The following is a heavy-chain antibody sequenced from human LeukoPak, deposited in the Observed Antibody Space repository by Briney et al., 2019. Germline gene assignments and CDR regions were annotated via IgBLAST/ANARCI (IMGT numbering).Heavy chain of an antibody. CDR1: GYSISSGYY. CDR2: IYHSGST. CDR3: AREYCSGGSCYSGVRGKIDY. V-gene: IGHV4-38-2*02. Sequence: SETLSLTCTVSGYSISSGYYWGWIRQPPGKGLEWIGSIYHSGSTYYNPSLKSRVTISVDTSKNQFSLKLSSVTAADTAVYYCAREYCSGGSCYSGVRGKIDYWGQGTLVTVSS. J-gene: IGHJ4*02. D-gene: IGHD2-15*01.